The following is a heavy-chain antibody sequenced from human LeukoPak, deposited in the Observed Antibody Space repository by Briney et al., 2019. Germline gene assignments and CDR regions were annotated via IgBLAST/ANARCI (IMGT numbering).Heavy chain of an antibody. J-gene: IGHJ4*02. V-gene: IGHV1-18*01. Sequence: ASVKVSCKASGGTFSSYAISWVRQAPGHGLEWMGWINIYHFNTKYAQHLQDRVTMTTDTSTSTAYMELRSLIPDDTAVYYCASYTCSDGSCYFDSWGQGTLVTVSS. CDR2: INIYHFNT. CDR3: ASYTCSDGSCYFDS. D-gene: IGHD2-15*01. CDR1: GGTFSSYA.